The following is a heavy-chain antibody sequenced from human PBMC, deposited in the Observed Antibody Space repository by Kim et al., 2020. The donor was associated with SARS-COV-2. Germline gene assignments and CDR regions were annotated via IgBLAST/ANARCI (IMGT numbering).Heavy chain of an antibody. V-gene: IGHV3-15*01. CDR2: IKSKTDGGKT. J-gene: IGHJ4*02. CDR1: GFTFSNAW. Sequence: GGSLRLSCAASGFTFSNAWMSWVRQAPGKGLEWVGRIKSKTDGGKTDYAAPGKGRFTISRDDSKNTLYLQMNSLKTEDTAVYYCTTGGPFDYWGQGTLVTVSS. CDR3: TTGGPFDY.